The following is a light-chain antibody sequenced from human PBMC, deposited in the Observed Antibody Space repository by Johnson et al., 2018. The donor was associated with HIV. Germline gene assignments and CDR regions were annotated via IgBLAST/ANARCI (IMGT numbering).Light chain of an antibody. J-gene: IGLJ1*01. CDR1: SSDMGNYA. CDR3: GTWDSSLSAYV. V-gene: IGLV1-51*02. Sequence: QSVLTQPPSVSAAPGQKVTISCSGSSSDMGNYAVSWYQQLPGTAPKLLIYENNKRPSGLPDRFSGSKSGTSATLGITGLQTGDEADYYCGTWDSSLSAYVFGTGTKVTVL. CDR2: ENN.